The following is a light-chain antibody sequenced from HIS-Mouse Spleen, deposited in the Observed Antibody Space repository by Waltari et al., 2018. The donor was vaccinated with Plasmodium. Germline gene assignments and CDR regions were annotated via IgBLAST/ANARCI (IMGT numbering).Light chain of an antibody. CDR1: KLGDKY. V-gene: IGLV3-1*01. Sequence: SYELTQPPSVSVSPGQTASITCSGDKLGDKYACWYPQKPGQSPVLVIYQGSRRPSGIPGRFSGSNSGNTATVAISGTQAMDEADYYCQAWDSSTAVFVGGTKLTVL. CDR3: QAWDSSTAV. CDR2: QGS. J-gene: IGLJ3*02.